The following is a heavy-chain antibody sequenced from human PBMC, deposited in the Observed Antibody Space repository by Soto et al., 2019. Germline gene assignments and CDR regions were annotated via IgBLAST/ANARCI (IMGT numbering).Heavy chain of an antibody. J-gene: IGHJ5*02. V-gene: IGHV1-69*02. CDR1: GGTFSSYT. Sequence: QVQLVQSGAEVKKPGSSVKVSCKASGGTFSSYTISWVRQAPGQGLEWMGRIIPILGIANYAQKFQGRVTMTADKSTSTAYMELSSLRSEDTAVYYCARVLGSGSYFGRDNWFDPWGQGTLVTVSS. CDR2: IIPILGIA. D-gene: IGHD3-10*01. CDR3: ARVLGSGSYFGRDNWFDP.